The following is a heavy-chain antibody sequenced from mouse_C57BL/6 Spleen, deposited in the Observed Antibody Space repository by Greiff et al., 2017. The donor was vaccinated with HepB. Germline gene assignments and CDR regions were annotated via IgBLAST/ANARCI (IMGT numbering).Heavy chain of an antibody. CDR3: AAGAVVATDWYFDV. J-gene: IGHJ1*03. V-gene: IGHV1-55*01. CDR2: IYPGSGGT. CDR1: GYTFTSYW. Sequence: QVHVQQPGAELVKPGASVKMSCKASGYTFTSYWITWVKQRPGQGLEWIGDIYPGSGGTNYNEKFKSKATLTVDTSSSTAYMQLSSQTSEDSAVYEGAAGAVVATDWYFDVWGTGTTVTVSS. D-gene: IGHD1-1*01.